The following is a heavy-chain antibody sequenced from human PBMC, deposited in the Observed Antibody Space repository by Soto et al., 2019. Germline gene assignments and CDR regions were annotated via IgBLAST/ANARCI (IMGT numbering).Heavy chain of an antibody. D-gene: IGHD6-13*01. J-gene: IGHJ5*02. Sequence: SVRQPPGGGLEWIGEISHSGITNYKASLKSRVTMSVDKTKNDVSLKLTSVTAEDTAVYYCSRDASRDSSSRGCFGPWGPRTLGTGSS. V-gene: IGHV4-4*02. CDR3: SRDASRDSSSRGCFGP. CDR2: ISHSGIT.